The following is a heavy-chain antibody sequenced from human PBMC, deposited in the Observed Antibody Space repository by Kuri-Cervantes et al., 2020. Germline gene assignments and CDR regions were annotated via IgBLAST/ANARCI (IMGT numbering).Heavy chain of an antibody. Sequence: PASGFTFSSYAMRWVRQAPGKGLEWVTAISGSGGSTYYADSVKGRFTISRDNSKNTLYLQMNSLRAEDTAVYYCAKVADYSKGVYYFDYWGQGTLVTVSS. CDR1: GFTFSSYA. V-gene: IGHV3-23*01. CDR2: ISGSGGST. J-gene: IGHJ4*02. CDR3: AKVADYSKGVYYFDY. D-gene: IGHD4-11*01.